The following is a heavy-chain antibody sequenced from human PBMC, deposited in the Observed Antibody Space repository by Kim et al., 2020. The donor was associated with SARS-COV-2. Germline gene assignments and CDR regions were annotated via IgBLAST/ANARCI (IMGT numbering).Heavy chain of an antibody. CDR1: GFTFSNAW. V-gene: IGHV3-15*01. J-gene: IGHJ4*02. CDR2: IKSKTDGGTT. CDR3: TTVPMYYYGSGSYYNRDY. D-gene: IGHD3-10*01. Sequence: GGSLRLSCAASGFTFSNAWMSWVRQAPGKGLEWVGRIKSKTDGGTTDYAAPVKGRFTISRDDSKNTLYLQMNSLKTEDTAVYYCTTVPMYYYGSGSYYNRDYWGQGTLVTVSS.